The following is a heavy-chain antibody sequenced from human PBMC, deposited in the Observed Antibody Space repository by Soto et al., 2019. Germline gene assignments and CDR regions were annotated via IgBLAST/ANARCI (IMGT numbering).Heavy chain of an antibody. CDR3: ARGRDGDY. D-gene: IGHD6-6*01. J-gene: IGHJ4*02. CDR1: GYAFTTYG. CDR2: ISAHNGNT. Sequence: QVHLVQSGAEVKKPGASVKVSCQGSGYAFTTYGITWVRQAPGQGLEWLGWISAHNGNTNYAQKLQGRVTVTREPSTSTAYMELRRLRYDDTGVYYCARGRDGDYWGQGALVTVSS. V-gene: IGHV1-18*01.